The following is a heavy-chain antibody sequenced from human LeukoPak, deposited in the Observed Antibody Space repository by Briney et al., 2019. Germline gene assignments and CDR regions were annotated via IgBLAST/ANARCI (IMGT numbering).Heavy chain of an antibody. CDR1: GYSFTSYW. CDR2: IYPGDSDT. Sequence: GESLKISCKGSGYSFTSYWIGWVRQMPGKGLEWMGIIYPGDSDTRYSPSFQGQVTISADKSISTAYLQWSSLKASDTAMYYCARRGVYYRSTSCYYFDYWGQGTLVTVSS. CDR3: ARRGVYYRSTSCYYFDY. V-gene: IGHV5-51*01. J-gene: IGHJ4*02. D-gene: IGHD2-2*01.